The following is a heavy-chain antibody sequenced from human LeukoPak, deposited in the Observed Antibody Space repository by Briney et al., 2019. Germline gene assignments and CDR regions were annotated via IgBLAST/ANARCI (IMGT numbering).Heavy chain of an antibody. CDR1: GFTFSSYA. D-gene: IGHD2-15*01. CDR3: AKRYCSGGSCYMGFDY. V-gene: IGHV3-23*01. Sequence: GGSLRLSCAASGFTFSSYAMSWVRQAPGKVLEWVSAISGSGGSTYYADSVKGRFNISRDNSKNTLYLQMNSLRAEDTAVYYCAKRYCSGGSCYMGFDYWGQGTLVTVSS. CDR2: ISGSGGST. J-gene: IGHJ4*02.